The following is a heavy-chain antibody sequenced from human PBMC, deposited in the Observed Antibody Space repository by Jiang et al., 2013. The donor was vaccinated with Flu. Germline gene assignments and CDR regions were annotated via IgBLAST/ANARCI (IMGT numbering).Heavy chain of an antibody. D-gene: IGHD6-19*01. Sequence: GPGLVKPSQTLSLTCTVSGGSISSGSYYWSWIRQPAGKGLEWIGRIYTSGSTNYNPSLKSRVTISVDTSKNQFSLKLSSVTAADTAVYYCASSRGQWLVFSYWGQGTLVTASS. J-gene: IGHJ4*02. CDR1: GGSISSGSYY. CDR3: ASSRGQWLVFSY. V-gene: IGHV4-61*02. CDR2: IYTSGST.